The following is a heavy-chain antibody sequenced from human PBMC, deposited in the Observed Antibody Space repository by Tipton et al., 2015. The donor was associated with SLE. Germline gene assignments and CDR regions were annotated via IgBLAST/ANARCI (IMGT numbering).Heavy chain of an antibody. CDR2: MYYSGNT. CDR1: GGSINSNNYY. CDR3: ARLTIFGVVNAFDI. J-gene: IGHJ3*02. Sequence: TLSLTCTVSGGSINSNNYYWGWIRQPPGKGLEWIGTMYYSGNTYYNPSLKSRVTISVDTSKNQFSLKLNSVTAADTAVYYCARLTIFGVVNAFDIWGQGTMVTVSS. D-gene: IGHD3-3*01. V-gene: IGHV4-39*01.